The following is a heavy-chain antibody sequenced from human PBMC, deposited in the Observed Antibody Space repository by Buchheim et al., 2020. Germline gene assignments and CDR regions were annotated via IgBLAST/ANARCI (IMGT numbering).Heavy chain of an antibody. CDR1: GFTFSSYS. CDR3: AKDTLAYPYYFDY. Sequence: EVQLVESGGGLVKPGGSLRLSCAASGFTFSSYSLNWVRQAPGKGLEWVSSISSSTNYIYYADSVKGRYTISRDNAKHSLFLQMNSLRAEDTAVYYCAKDTLAYPYYFDYWGQGIL. D-gene: IGHD2-2*01. J-gene: IGHJ4*02. CDR2: ISSSTNYI. V-gene: IGHV3-21*01.